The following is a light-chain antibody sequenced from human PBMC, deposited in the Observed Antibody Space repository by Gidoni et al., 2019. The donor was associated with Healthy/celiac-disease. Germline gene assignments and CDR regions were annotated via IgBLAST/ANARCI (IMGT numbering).Light chain of an antibody. CDR3: MQALQTPLT. J-gene: IGKJ4*01. CDR1: QSLLHSNGYNY. Sequence: DIVMPQSPLSLPVTPGEPASISCRSSQSLLHSNGYNYLDWYLQKPGHSPQLLIYLGSNRASGVPERFSGSGSGTDFTLKISRVEAEDVGVYYCMQALQTPLTFGGGTKVEIK. CDR2: LGS. V-gene: IGKV2-28*01.